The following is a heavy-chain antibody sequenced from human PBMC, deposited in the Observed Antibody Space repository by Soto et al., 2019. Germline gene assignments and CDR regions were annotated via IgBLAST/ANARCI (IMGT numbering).Heavy chain of an antibody. J-gene: IGHJ4*02. CDR3: SRGSTPTDY. CDR1: GYTFTNFG. V-gene: IGHV1-18*01. Sequence: QVQLVQSGAEVKKPGASVKVSCKASGYTFTNFGISWVRQAPGQGLEWMGWISAYNGNTNYAQKFQGRVTMTTDTSTSTAYIEVWSLRSDDTTVYYWSRGSTPTDYRCQGTLVTVSS. CDR2: ISAYNGNT.